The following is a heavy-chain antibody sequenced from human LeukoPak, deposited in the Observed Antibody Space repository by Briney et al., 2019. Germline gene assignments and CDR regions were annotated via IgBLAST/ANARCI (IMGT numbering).Heavy chain of an antibody. D-gene: IGHD1-26*01. Sequence: GGSLRLSCAASGMSFSSYEMNWVRQAPGKGLEWVSVIYSGGSTYYADSVKGRFTISRHNSKNTLYLQMNSLRAEDTAVYYCARWEPDDAFDIWGQGTMVTVSS. V-gene: IGHV3-53*04. J-gene: IGHJ3*02. CDR3: ARWEPDDAFDI. CDR1: GMSFSSYE. CDR2: IYSGGST.